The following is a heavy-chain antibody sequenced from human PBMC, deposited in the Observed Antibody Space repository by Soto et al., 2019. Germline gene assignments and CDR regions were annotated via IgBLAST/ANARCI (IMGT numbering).Heavy chain of an antibody. D-gene: IGHD6-6*01. CDR3: ARDKSRGQLVPHDAFDI. CDR2: ISSSSSYI. J-gene: IGHJ3*02. Sequence: PGGSLRLSCAASGFTFSSYSMNWVRQAPGKGLEWVSSISSSSSYIYYADSVKGRFTISRDSAKNSLYLQMNSLRAEDTAVYYCARDKSRGQLVPHDAFDIWGQGTMVTVSS. V-gene: IGHV3-21*01. CDR1: GFTFSSYS.